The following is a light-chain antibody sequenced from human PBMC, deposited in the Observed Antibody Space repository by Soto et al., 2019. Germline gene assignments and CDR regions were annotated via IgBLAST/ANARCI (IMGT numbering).Light chain of an antibody. CDR3: TSYRSSNILD. CDR1: SSDLGGHNY. V-gene: IGLV2-14*01. J-gene: IGLJ2*01. Sequence: QSALTQPASVSGSPGQSITISCTGTSSDLGGHNYVSWYQHHPGKAPKLIIFEVSNRPSGISTRFSGSKSGNTASLTISGLQAEDEAHYYCTSYRSSNILDFGGGTKLTVL. CDR2: EVS.